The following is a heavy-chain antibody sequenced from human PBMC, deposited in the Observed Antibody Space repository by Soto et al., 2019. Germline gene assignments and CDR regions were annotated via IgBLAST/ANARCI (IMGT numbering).Heavy chain of an antibody. CDR2: IIPIFGTA. V-gene: IGHV1-69*13. J-gene: IGHJ5*02. Sequence: ASVKVSCKASGGTFSSYAISWVRQAPGQGLEWMGGIIPIFGTANYAQKFQGRVTITADESTSTAYMELSSLRSEDTAVYYCARDHGKAEAGTFWFDPWGQGTLVTVSS. CDR3: ARDHGKAEAGTFWFDP. D-gene: IGHD6-13*01. CDR1: GGTFSSYA.